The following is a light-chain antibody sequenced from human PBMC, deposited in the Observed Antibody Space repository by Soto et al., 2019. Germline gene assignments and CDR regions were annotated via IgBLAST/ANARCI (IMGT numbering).Light chain of an antibody. Sequence: QSVLTQPPSASGSPGQSVTISCTGTSSDVGGYNYVSWYQQHPGKAPKLMIYEVSKRPSGVPDRYSGSKSGNTASLTISGLQTEDEADYYRSSYAGSNDCYVFGTGTKVTVL. J-gene: IGLJ1*01. CDR2: EVS. CDR3: SSYAGSNDCYV. CDR1: SSDVGGYNY. V-gene: IGLV2-8*01.